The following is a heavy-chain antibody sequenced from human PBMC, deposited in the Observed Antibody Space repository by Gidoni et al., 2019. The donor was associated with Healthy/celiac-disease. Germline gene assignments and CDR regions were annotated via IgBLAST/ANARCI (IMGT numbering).Heavy chain of an antibody. CDR2: IIPILGIA. V-gene: IGHV1-69*08. Sequence: QVQLVPSGAEVKKPGSSVKVSCKASGGTFSSYTISWVRQAPGQGLEWMRRIIPILGIANYAQKFQGRVTITADKSTSTAYMELSSLRSEDTAVYYCARDDFSSWYEGYWGQGTLVTVSS. J-gene: IGHJ4*02. CDR1: GGTFSSYT. D-gene: IGHD6-13*01. CDR3: ARDDFSSWYEGY.